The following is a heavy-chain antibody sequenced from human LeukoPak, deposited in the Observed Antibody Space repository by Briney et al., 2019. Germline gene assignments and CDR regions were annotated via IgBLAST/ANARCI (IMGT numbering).Heavy chain of an antibody. CDR2: ISYDGSKK. CDR1: GFTFSNYA. CDR3: ARDGYGLDTPMVSTNFDY. J-gene: IGHJ4*02. V-gene: IGHV3-30-3*01. Sequence: PGRSLRLSCAASGFTFSNYAIHWVRQAPGKGLEWVAVISYDGSKKYHADSVKGRFTISRDNSKNTLYLQMNSLRPEDTAVYCCARDGYGLDTPMVSTNFDYWGQGTLVTVSS. D-gene: IGHD5-18*01.